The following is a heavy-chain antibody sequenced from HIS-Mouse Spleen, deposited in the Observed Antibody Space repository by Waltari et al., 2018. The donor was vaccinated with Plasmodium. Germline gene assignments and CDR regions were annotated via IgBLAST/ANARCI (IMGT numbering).Heavy chain of an antibody. CDR2: ISYDGSNK. V-gene: IGHV3-30*04. Sequence: QVQLVESGGGVVQPGRSLRLSCAASGFPFSSFAMHWVRQAPGKGLEWVAVISYDGSNKYYADSVKGRFTISRDNSKNTLYLQMNSLRAEDTAVYYCARDLGMAGAFDIWGQGTMVTVSS. J-gene: IGHJ3*02. CDR3: ARDLGMAGAFDI. CDR1: GFPFSSFA. D-gene: IGHD1-26*01.